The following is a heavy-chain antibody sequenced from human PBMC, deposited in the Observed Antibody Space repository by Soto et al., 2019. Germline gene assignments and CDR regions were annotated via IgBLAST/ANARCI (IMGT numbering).Heavy chain of an antibody. CDR1: GGTFSSYA. CDR3: ARVGGYSSSWYDY. J-gene: IGHJ4*02. V-gene: IGHV1-69*13. CDR2: IIPIFGTA. D-gene: IGHD6-13*01. Sequence: ASVKVSCKASGGTFSSYAISWVRQAPGQGLEWMGGIIPIFGTANYAQKFQGRVTITADESTSTDYMELSSLRSEDTVVYYCARVGGYSSSWYDYWGQGTLVTVSS.